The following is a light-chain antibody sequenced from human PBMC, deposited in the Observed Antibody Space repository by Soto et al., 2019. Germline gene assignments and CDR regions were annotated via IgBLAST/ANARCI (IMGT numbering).Light chain of an antibody. V-gene: IGKV2-28*01. J-gene: IGKJ4*01. CDR2: MGS. CDR3: QQYGSSPRGLT. Sequence: DIVMTQSPLSLPVTPVEPASISCRSSQSLLRSDGYSYLDWCLQKPGQSPQILIYMGSNRATGIPDRFSGSGSGTDFTLTISRLEPEDFAVYYCQQYGSSPRGLTFGGGTKVDIK. CDR1: QSLLRSDGYSY.